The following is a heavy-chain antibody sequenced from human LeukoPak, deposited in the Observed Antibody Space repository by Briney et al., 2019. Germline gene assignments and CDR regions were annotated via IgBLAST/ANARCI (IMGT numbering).Heavy chain of an antibody. J-gene: IGHJ3*02. Sequence: SETLSLTCTVSGGSISSYYWSWIRQPPGKGLEWIGYIIYSGSTNYNPSLKSRVTISVDTSKNQFPLKLSSVTAADTAVYYCARGSRNSGWYYSFDIWGQGTMVTVSS. D-gene: IGHD6-19*01. CDR1: GGSISSYY. CDR3: ARGSRNSGWYYSFDI. V-gene: IGHV4-59*01. CDR2: IIYSGST.